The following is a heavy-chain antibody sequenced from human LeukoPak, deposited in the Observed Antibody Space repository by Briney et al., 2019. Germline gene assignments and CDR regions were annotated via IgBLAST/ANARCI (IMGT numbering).Heavy chain of an antibody. CDR1: GSXXSSGYY. Sequence: GSXXSSGYYWGWIRQSXGEXLEWIGNIYYSGITYYNASLKSRVTISVDTSXNQFSLKLSSVTAADTAVYXXXXXXXXXXEXXXXYWGXGXLXTVSS. CDR2: IYYSGIT. CDR3: XXXXXXXXEXXXXY. J-gene: IGHJ4*02. V-gene: IGHV4-39*01.